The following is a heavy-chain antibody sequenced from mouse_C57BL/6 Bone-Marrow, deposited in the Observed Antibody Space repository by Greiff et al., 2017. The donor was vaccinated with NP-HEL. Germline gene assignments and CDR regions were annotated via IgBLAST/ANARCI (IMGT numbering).Heavy chain of an antibody. CDR3: AVLLRYPYYAMDY. V-gene: IGHV1-39*01. D-gene: IGHD1-1*01. CDR2: INPNYGTT. J-gene: IGHJ4*01. Sequence: VQLKESGPELVKPGASVKISCKASGYSFTDYNMNWVKQSNGKSLEWIGVINPNYGTTSYNQKFKGKATLTVDQSSCTAYMQLNSLTSEDSAVYYCAVLLRYPYYAMDYWGQGTSVTVSS. CDR1: GYSFTDYN.